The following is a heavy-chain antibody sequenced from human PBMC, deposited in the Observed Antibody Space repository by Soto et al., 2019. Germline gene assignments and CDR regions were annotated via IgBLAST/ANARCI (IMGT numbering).Heavy chain of an antibody. J-gene: IGHJ4*02. CDR1: GGSISSGGYY. CDR2: IYYSGST. CDR3: ARASSGWYIPFDY. D-gene: IGHD6-19*01. Sequence: SETLSLTCTVSGGSISSGGYYWSWIRQHPGKGLEWIGYIYYSGSTYYNPSLKSRVTISVDTSKNQFSLKLSSVTAADTAVYYGARASSGWYIPFDYWGQGTPVTVSS. V-gene: IGHV4-31*03.